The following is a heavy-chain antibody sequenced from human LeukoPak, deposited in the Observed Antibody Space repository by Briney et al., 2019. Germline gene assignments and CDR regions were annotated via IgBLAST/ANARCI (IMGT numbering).Heavy chain of an antibody. CDR2: IYYSGST. V-gene: IGHV4-59*01. Sequence: SESLSLTCTVSGGSISSYYWSWIRQPPGKGLEWIGYIYYSGSTNYNPSLKNRVTISLDTSKNQFSLKLSSVTAADTAVYYCARSELLWFGGVNSGFDYWGQGTLVTVSS. D-gene: IGHD3-10*01. CDR1: GGSISSYY. J-gene: IGHJ4*02. CDR3: ARSELLWFGGVNSGFDY.